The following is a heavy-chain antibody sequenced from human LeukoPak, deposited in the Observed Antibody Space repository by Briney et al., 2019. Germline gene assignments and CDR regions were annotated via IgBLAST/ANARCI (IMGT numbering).Heavy chain of an antibody. CDR3: ARDTGGIVGATYAFDI. J-gene: IGHJ3*02. V-gene: IGHV4-30-2*01. D-gene: IGHD1-26*01. Sequence: SETLSLTCTVSGGSISSGGYYWSWIRQPPGKGLEWIGYIYHSGSTYYNPSLKSRVTISVDRSKNRFSLKLSSVTAADTAVYYCARDTGGIVGATYAFDIWGQGTMVTVSS. CDR1: GGSISSGGYY. CDR2: IYHSGST.